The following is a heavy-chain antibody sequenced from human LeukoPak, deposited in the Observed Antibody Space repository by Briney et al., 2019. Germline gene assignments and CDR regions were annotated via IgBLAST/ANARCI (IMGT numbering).Heavy chain of an antibody. CDR2: INSDGSST. J-gene: IGHJ4*02. D-gene: IGHD6-19*01. Sequence: PGGSLILSCAASGFTFGSYWMHWARQAPGKGLVWVSRINSDGSSTSYTDSVKGRFTISRDNAKSTLYLQMNSLRAEDTAVYYCAREVYSSGWYYFDYWGQGTLVTVSS. V-gene: IGHV3-74*01. CDR1: GFTFGSYW. CDR3: AREVYSSGWYYFDY.